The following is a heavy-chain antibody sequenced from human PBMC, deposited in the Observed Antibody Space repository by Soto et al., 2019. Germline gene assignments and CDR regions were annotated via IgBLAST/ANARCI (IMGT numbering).Heavy chain of an antibody. D-gene: IGHD2-2*01. Sequence: GSLRLSCAASGFTFSSYSMNWVRQAPGKGLEWVSSISSSSSYIYYADSVKDRFTISRDNAKNSLYLQMNSLRAEDTAVYYCARDRRSTGNDYWGQGTLVTVSS. CDR2: ISSSSSYI. CDR1: GFTFSSYS. V-gene: IGHV3-21*01. CDR3: ARDRRSTGNDY. J-gene: IGHJ4*02.